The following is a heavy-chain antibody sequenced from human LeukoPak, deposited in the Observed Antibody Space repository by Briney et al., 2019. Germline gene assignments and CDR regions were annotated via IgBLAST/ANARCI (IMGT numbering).Heavy chain of an antibody. CDR2: IIPIFGTA. J-gene: IGHJ5*02. CDR1: GGTFSSYA. CDR3: ARDPCGVGSCYYWFDP. V-gene: IGHV1-69*01. Sequence: GASVKVSCKASGGTFSSYAISWVRQAPGQGLEWMGGIIPIFGTANYAQKFQGRVTITADESTSTAYMELSSLRSEDTAVYYCARDPCGVGSCYYWFDPWGQGTLVTVSS. D-gene: IGHD2-21*01.